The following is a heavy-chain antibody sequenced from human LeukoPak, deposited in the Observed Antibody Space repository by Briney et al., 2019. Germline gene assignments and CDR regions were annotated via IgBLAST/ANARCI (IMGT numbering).Heavy chain of an antibody. CDR2: INPNSGGT. V-gene: IGHV1-2*02. CDR3: ARAMDYVWGSSTDAFDI. D-gene: IGHD3-16*01. J-gene: IGHJ3*02. CDR1: GYTFTGYY. Sequence: GASVKVSCKASGYTFTGYYMHWVRPAPGQGLEWMGWINPNSGGTNYAQKFQGRVTMTRDTSISTAYMELSRLRSDDTAVYYCARAMDYVWGSSTDAFDIWGQGTMVTVSS.